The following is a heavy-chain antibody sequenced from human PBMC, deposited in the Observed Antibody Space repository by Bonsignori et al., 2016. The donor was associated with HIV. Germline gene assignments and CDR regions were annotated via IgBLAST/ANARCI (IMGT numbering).Heavy chain of an antibody. V-gene: IGHV3-7*01. J-gene: IGHJ6*02. D-gene: IGHD3-10*01. CDR2: IAQDGGER. Sequence: EVQLVESGGGLVQPGGSLRLSCAASGFRFNVYWLSWVRQAPGKGLEWVANIAQDGGERFHVDSVKGRFTISRDNAQNSLYLQMNNLRVEDTAVYYCVRDYYGPSDVWAERDRRSPS. CDR1: GFRFNVYW. CDR3: VRDYYGPSDV.